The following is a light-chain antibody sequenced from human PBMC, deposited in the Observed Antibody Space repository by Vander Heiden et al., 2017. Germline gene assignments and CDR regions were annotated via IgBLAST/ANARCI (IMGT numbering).Light chain of an antibody. Sequence: DIQMTQSPSSLPASVGDRVTITCRPSQTISSSLNWYQQTPARAANLPIYATTHSHDGVPSTFHGRRSGTDLTLTMRRMKPEDFATYYFHQGYSTPRTCGQGTKVEIK. CDR1: QTISSS. J-gene: IGKJ1*01. CDR3: HQGYSTPRT. V-gene: IGKV1-39*01. CDR2: ATT.